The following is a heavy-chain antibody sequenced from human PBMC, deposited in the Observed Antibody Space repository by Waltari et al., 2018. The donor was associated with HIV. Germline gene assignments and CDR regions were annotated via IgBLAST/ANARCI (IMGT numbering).Heavy chain of an antibody. Sequence: EAQLVESGGGSVQPGRSLRLSCAASGLKFGNYAMNWVRQAPGKALEWVSGISWNSGNIEYADSVKGRFTISRDNGKNSLYLQMNSLRSEDTGLYYCAKDMGIFYAYGMDVWGQGTAVTVSS. CDR2: ISWNSGNI. D-gene: IGHD2-8*01. V-gene: IGHV3-9*01. J-gene: IGHJ6*02. CDR3: AKDMGIFYAYGMDV. CDR1: GLKFGNYA.